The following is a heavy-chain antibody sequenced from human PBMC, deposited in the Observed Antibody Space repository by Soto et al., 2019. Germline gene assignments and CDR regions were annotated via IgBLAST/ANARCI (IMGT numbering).Heavy chain of an antibody. D-gene: IGHD3-22*01. CDR1: GYTFTSYG. J-gene: IGHJ5*02. CDR3: ASVYYYDSSGYYDGFDP. Sequence: ASVKVSCKASGYTFTSYGISWVRQAPGQGLEWMGWISAYNGNTNYAQKLQGRVTMTTDTSTSTAYMALRSLRSDDTAVYYCASVYYYDSSGYYDGFDPWGQGTLVTVSS. CDR2: ISAYNGNT. V-gene: IGHV1-18*01.